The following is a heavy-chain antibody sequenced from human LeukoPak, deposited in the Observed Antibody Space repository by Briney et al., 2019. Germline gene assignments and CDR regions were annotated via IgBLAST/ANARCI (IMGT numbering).Heavy chain of an antibody. CDR1: GFTFSSYE. J-gene: IGHJ6*02. D-gene: IGHD1-26*01. CDR3: AREVGSTEYYYYGMDV. Sequence: GGSLRLPCAASGFTFSSYEMNWVRQAPGKGLEWVSYISSSGSTIYYADSVKGRFTISRDNAKNSLYLQMNSLRAEDTAVYYCAREVGSTEYYYYGMDVWGQGTTVTVSS. V-gene: IGHV3-48*03. CDR2: ISSSGSTI.